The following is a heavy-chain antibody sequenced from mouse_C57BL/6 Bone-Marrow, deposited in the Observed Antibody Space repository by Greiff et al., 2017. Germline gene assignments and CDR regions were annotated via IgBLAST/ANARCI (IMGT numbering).Heavy chain of an antibody. V-gene: IGHV1-85*01. J-gene: IGHJ1*03. Sequence: VKLVESGPELVKPGASVKLSCKASGYTFTSYDINWVKQRPGQGLEWIGWSSPRDGSTKYNEKFKGKATLTVDTSSSTAYMELHSLTSEDSAVYFCARDYGSSYWYFDVWGTGTTVTVAS. CDR1: GYTFTSYD. CDR2: SSPRDGST. D-gene: IGHD1-1*01. CDR3: ARDYGSSYWYFDV.